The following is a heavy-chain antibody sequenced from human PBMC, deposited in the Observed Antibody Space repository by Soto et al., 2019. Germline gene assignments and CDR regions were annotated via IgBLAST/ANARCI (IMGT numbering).Heavy chain of an antibody. V-gene: IGHV3-23*01. CDR1: GFTFSSYA. CDR2: ISGSGGST. CDR3: ARVLRFLEWFIDY. J-gene: IGHJ4*02. D-gene: IGHD3-3*01. Sequence: GGSLRLSCAASGFTFSSYAMSWVRQAPGKGLEWVSAISGSGGSTYYAGSVKGRFTISRDNSKNTLYLQMNSLRAEDTAVYYCARVLRFLEWFIDYWGQGTLVTVSS.